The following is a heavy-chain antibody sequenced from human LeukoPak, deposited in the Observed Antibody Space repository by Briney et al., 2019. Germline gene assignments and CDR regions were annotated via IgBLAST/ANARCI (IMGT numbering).Heavy chain of an antibody. CDR3: ARHASIAHAFDI. J-gene: IGHJ3*02. D-gene: IGHD2-2*02. Sequence: GSLRLSCAASGFTLSIYWMHWVRQAPGKGLEWIGSIYYSGSTYYNPSLKSRVTISVDTSKNQFSLKLSSVTAADTAVYYCARHASIAHAFDIWGQGTMVTVSS. V-gene: IGHV4-39*01. CDR2: IYYSGST. CDR1: GFTLSIYW.